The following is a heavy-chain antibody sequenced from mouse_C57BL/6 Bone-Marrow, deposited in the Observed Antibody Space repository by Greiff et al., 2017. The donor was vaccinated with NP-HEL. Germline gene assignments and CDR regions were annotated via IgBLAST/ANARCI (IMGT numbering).Heavy chain of an antibody. D-gene: IGHD6-1*01. J-gene: IGHJ2*01. CDR2: IHPNSGST. CDR3: ARWRFNPLFDY. CDR1: GYTFTSYW. Sequence: VQLQQPGAELVKPGASVKLSCKASGYTFTSYWMHWVKQRPGQGLEWIGMIHPNSGSTNYNEKFKSKATLTVDKSSSTAYMQLSILTSEDSAVYYCARWRFNPLFDYWGQGTTLTVSS. V-gene: IGHV1-64*01.